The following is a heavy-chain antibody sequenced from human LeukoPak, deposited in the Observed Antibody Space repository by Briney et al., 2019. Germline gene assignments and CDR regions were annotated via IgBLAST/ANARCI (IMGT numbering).Heavy chain of an antibody. CDR3: ARFLAYVWGSYRPFDH. D-gene: IGHD3-16*02. Sequence: GSLRLSCAASGFTFSSYWMSWVRQAPGKGLEWVANIKQDGSEKYYVDSVKGRFTISRDNGKNSLYLEMNSLRAEDTAVYYCARFLAYVWGSYRPFDHWGQGTLVTVSS. CDR2: IKQDGSEK. J-gene: IGHJ4*02. V-gene: IGHV3-7*01. CDR1: GFTFSSYW.